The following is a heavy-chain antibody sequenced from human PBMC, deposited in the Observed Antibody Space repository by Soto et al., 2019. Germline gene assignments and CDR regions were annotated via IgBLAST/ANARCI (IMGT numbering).Heavy chain of an antibody. J-gene: IGHJ3*02. CDR2: IYPGDSDT. D-gene: IGHD6-6*01. CDR3: ARPQGYSSSDGAFDI. Sequence: GESLKISCKGSGYSFTSYWIGWVRQMPGKGLEWMGIIYPGDSDTRYSPSFQGQVTISAEKSISTAYLQWSSLKASETAMYYCARPQGYSSSDGAFDIWGQGTMVTVSS. V-gene: IGHV5-51*01. CDR1: GYSFTSYW.